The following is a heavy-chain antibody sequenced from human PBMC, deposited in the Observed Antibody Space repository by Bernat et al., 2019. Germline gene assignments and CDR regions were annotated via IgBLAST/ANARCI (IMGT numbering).Heavy chain of an antibody. D-gene: IGHD6-19*01. CDR1: GGSISSGGYY. V-gene: IGHV4-31*03. CDR2: IYYSGST. Sequence: QLQLQESGPGLVKPSQTLSLTCTVSGGSISSGGYYWSWIRQHPGKGLEWIGYIYYSGSTYYNPSLKSRVTISVDTSKNQFSLKLSSVTAADTAVYYCARGLADGEDDMDDWGQGTTVTVSS. J-gene: IGHJ6*02. CDR3: ARGLADGEDDMDD.